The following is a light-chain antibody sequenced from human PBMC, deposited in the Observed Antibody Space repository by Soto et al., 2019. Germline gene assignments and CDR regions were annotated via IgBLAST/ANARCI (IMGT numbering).Light chain of an antibody. CDR3: QKYNSAPLT. CDR1: LGIIDY. J-gene: IGKJ4*01. CDR2: AAS. V-gene: IGKV1-27*01. Sequence: DIEMTQSPSSLSASVGDRVTITCRASLGIIDYLAWYQQKPGKVPKLLIYAASTLQTGVPSRFSGSGSRTDVTLTISNLQPEDVATYYCQKYNSAPLTFGGGTKVEIK.